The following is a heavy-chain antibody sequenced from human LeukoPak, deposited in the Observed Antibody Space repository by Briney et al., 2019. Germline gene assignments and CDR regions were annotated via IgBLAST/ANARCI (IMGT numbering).Heavy chain of an antibody. CDR2: IYSGGST. Sequence: GGSLRLSCAASGFTVSSNYMSWVRQAPGKGLEWDSVIYSGGSTYYADSVKGRFTIPRDNSKNTLYLQMNSLRAEDTAVYYCAKVYYYGSSRGYYYYMDVWGKGTTVTISS. D-gene: IGHD3-10*01. V-gene: IGHV3-66*01. CDR3: AKVYYYGSSRGYYYYMDV. CDR1: GFTVSSNY. J-gene: IGHJ6*03.